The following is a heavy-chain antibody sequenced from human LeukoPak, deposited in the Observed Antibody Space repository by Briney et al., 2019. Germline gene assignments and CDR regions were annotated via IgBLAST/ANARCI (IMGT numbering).Heavy chain of an antibody. CDR3: ARDRDREWLDP. V-gene: IGHV3-48*04. CDR1: GFTFSSHN. Sequence: GGSLRLSCAASGFTFSSHNMNWVRQAPGKGLEWISYISSTSSTIYYADSVKGRFTISRDNVKNSLYLQMNSLRAEDTAVYYCARDRDREWLDPWGQGSLVTVSS. CDR2: ISSTSSTI. J-gene: IGHJ5*02.